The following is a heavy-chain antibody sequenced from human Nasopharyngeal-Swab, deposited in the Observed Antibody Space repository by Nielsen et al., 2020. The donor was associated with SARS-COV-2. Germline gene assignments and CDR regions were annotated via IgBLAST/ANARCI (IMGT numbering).Heavy chain of an antibody. D-gene: IGHD6-13*01. CDR2: IYWNDDE. Sequence: SGPTLVRPTQTLTLTCTFSGFSLSTTGVAVGWIRQPPGKALEWLALIYWNDDERYSPSLKSRLSITTDTSKNQVVLTLTNMEPADTATYYCAHSRVASVDFFDYWGQGALVTVSS. J-gene: IGHJ4*02. CDR1: GFSLSTTGVA. CDR3: AHSRVASVDFFDY. V-gene: IGHV2-5*01.